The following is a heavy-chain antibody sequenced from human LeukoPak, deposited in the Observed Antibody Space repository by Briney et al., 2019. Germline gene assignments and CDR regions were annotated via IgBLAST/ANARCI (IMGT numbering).Heavy chain of an antibody. D-gene: IGHD3-10*01. CDR2: ISGSGGST. J-gene: IGHJ4*02. V-gene: IGHV3-23*01. Sequence: PGGSLRLSCVASGFTFSSYAMSWVRQAPGKGLEWVSAISGSGGSTYYADSVKGRFTISRDNSKNTLYLQMNSLRAEDTAVYYCAKVGPLYYGSGSYYPLDYWGQGTLVTVSS. CDR1: GFTFSSYA. CDR3: AKVGPLYYGSGSYYPLDY.